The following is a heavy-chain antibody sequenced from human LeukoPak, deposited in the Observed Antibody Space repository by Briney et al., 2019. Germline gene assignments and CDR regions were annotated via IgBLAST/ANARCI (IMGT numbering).Heavy chain of an antibody. CDR3: ARRGLAASSDS. CDR2: INPHSGST. J-gene: IGHJ4*02. CDR1: GYSFTGYF. D-gene: IGHD2-15*01. V-gene: IGHV1-2*02. Sequence: ASVTVSCKASGYSFTGYFILWMRQAPGQGLEWLGWINPHSGSTNYGPKFQGRVTSTRDTSINTVYLEVTSLRPDDTAIYYCARRGLAASSDSWGQGTLVTVSS.